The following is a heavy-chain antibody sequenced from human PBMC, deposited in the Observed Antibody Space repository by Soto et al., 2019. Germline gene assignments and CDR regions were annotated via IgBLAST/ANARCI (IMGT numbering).Heavy chain of an antibody. D-gene: IGHD2-15*01. V-gene: IGHV3-30-3*01. J-gene: IGHJ4*01. CDR3: ARFKGCSGGSCYPYFHY. CDR1: GFTFSSYA. Sequence: QVQLVESGGGVVQPGRSLRLSCAASGFTFSSYAMHWVRQAPGKGLEWVAVISYDGSNKYYADSVKGRFTISRDNSKNTLYLQMNSLRAEDTAVYYCARFKGCSGGSCYPYFHYWGHGTLVTVSS. CDR2: ISYDGSNK.